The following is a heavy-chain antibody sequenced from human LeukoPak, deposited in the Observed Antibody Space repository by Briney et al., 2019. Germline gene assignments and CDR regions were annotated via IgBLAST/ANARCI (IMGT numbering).Heavy chain of an antibody. CDR3: ARVLGRWELRGFDAFDI. Sequence: GASVKVSCKASGYTFTGYYMHWVRQAPGQGLEWMGIINPSGGSTSYAQKFQGRVTMTRDMSTSTVYMELSSLRSEDTAVYYCARVLGRWELRGFDAFDIWGQGTMVTVSS. CDR1: GYTFTGYY. J-gene: IGHJ3*02. V-gene: IGHV1-46*01. CDR2: INPSGGST. D-gene: IGHD2-15*01.